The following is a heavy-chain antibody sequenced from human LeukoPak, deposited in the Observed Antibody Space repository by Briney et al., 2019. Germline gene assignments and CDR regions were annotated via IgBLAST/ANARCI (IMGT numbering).Heavy chain of an antibody. CDR3: ARTVRGDYVDY. J-gene: IGHJ4*02. D-gene: IGHD4-17*01. V-gene: IGHV4-59*01. CDR2: IQYSGST. Sequence: SETLSLTCTVSGGSISSYYWSWIRQPPGKGLEWIGYIQYSGSTNYNPSLQSRVTISVDASKKQFSLNLSSVIAADAARYYCARTVRGDYVDYWGQGALVTVSS. CDR1: GGSISSYY.